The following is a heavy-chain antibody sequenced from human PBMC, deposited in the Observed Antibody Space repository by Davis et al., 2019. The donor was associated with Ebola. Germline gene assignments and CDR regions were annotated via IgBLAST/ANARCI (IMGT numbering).Heavy chain of an antibody. D-gene: IGHD2-21*02. J-gene: IGHJ1*01. Sequence: MPSETLSLTCTVSGGSISSGGYYWSWIRQHPGKGLEWIGYIYYSGSTHYNPSLKSRATISVDTSRNQFSLRLSSVTAADTAVYYCAVYTVVVTDIRAEYFQHWGQGTLATVSS. CDR3: AVYTVVVTDIRAEYFQH. V-gene: IGHV4-61*08. CDR1: GGSISSGGYY. CDR2: IYYSGST.